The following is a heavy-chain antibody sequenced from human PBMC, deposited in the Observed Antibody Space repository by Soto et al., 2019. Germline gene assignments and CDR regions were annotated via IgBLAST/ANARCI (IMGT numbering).Heavy chain of an antibody. CDR3: ARDPGFYDSTGIDY. D-gene: IGHD3-22*01. CDR2: IYYSGST. V-gene: IGHV4-31*03. CDR1: GGSISSGGYY. J-gene: IGHJ4*02. Sequence: SETLSLTCTVSGGSISSGGYYWSWIRQHPGKGLEWIGYIYYSGSTYYNPSLKSRVTISVDTSKNQFSLKLSSVTAADTAVYYCARDPGFYDSTGIDYWGQGTLVTVSS.